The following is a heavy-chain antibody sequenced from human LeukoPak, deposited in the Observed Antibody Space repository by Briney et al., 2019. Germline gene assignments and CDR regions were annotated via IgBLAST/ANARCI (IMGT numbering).Heavy chain of an antibody. CDR3: ARVARMTTAVPSAFDI. CDR1: GFTFSSYA. V-gene: IGHV3-30-3*01. J-gene: IGHJ3*02. Sequence: GGSLRLSCAASGFTFSSYAMHWVRQAPGKGLEWVAVISYDGSNKYYADSVKGRFTISRDNSKNTLYFQMNSLRGEDTAVYYCARVARMTTAVPSAFDIWGQGTLVTVSS. D-gene: IGHD4-23*01. CDR2: ISYDGSNK.